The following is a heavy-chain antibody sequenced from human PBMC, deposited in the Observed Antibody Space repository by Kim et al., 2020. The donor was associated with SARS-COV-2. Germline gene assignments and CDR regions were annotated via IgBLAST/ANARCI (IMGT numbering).Heavy chain of an antibody. CDR3: AKDPVPAARRYYGMDV. D-gene: IGHD2-2*01. J-gene: IGHJ6*02. CDR1: GFTFSSYA. Sequence: GGSLRHSCAASGFTFSSYAMSWVRQAPGKGLEWVSAISGSGGSTYYADSVKGRFTISRDNSKNTLYLQMNSLRAEDTAVYYCAKDPVPAARRYYGMDVWGQGTTVTVSS. V-gene: IGHV3-23*01. CDR2: ISGSGGST.